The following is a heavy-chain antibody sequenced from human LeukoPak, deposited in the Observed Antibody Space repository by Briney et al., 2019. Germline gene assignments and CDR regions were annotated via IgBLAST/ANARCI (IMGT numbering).Heavy chain of an antibody. V-gene: IGHV3-7*05. CDR1: GFTFSNFW. D-gene: IGHD6-19*01. CDR2: IKQDGSQK. CDR3: VAGTTY. J-gene: IGHJ4*02. Sequence: GGSLRLSCAASGFTFSNFWMTWIRQAPGKGLEWVAIIKQDGSQKYYVDSVKGRFTISRDNARNSLYLQMNSLRAEDTAVYWAVAGTTYWGQGTLVTVSS.